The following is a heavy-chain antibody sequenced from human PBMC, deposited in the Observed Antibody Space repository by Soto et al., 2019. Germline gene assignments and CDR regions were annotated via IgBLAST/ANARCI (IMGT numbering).Heavy chain of an antibody. CDR3: VRGMNPLF. CDR1: GFTLRTYT. Sequence: GSLRLSCAASGFTLRTYTMNWVRQAPGKGLEWVSSISISSSDRYYADSVRGRFTISRDNAKNALYLQMNSLRADDTAVYFCVRGMNPLFGGQGTLVTVSS. V-gene: IGHV3-21*06. J-gene: IGHJ4*01. CDR2: ISISSSDR.